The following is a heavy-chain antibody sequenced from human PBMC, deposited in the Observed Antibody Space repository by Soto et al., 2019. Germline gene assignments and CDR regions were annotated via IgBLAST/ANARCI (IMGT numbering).Heavy chain of an antibody. Sequence: EVQLLESGGGLVQPGGSLRLSCAASGFCFSTFEMSWVRQAPGRGLEWVSFISDDSSRTYYADAVKGRFTISRDNSKYTLYLQMNSLTAEDTAVYACVKGGWLDFWGQGTLVTVSS. J-gene: IGHJ5*01. CDR2: ISDDSSRT. CDR1: GFCFSTFE. V-gene: IGHV3-23*01. CDR3: VKGGWLDF. D-gene: IGHD3-16*01.